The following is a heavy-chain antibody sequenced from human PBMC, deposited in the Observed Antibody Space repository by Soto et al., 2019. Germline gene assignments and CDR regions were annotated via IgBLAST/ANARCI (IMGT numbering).Heavy chain of an antibody. J-gene: IGHJ5*02. CDR3: ARAPYCGGDCYSTDNWFDP. CDR2: IYYSGST. V-gene: IGHV4-31*03. CDR1: GGSISSGGYY. D-gene: IGHD2-21*02. Sequence: QVQLQESGPGLVKPSQTLSLTCTVSGGSISSGGYYWSWIRQHPGKGLEWIGYIYYSGSTYYNTSLKSRVTISVATSKTPFSLKLSSVTAADTAVYYCARAPYCGGDCYSTDNWFDPWGQGTLVTVSS.